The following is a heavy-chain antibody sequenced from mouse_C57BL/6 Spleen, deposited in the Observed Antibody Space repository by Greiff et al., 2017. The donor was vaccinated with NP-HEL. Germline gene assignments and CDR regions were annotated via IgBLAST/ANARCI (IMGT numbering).Heavy chain of an antibody. Sequence: EVMLVESGGGLVQPGGSLKLSCAASGFTFSDYYMYWVRQTPEKRLEWVAYISNGGGSTYYPDTVKGRFTISRDNAKNTLYLQMSRLKSEDTAMYYCARPVGRRYFDVWGTGTTVTVSS. D-gene: IGHD1-1*01. CDR1: GFTFSDYY. CDR3: ARPVGRRYFDV. J-gene: IGHJ1*03. V-gene: IGHV5-12*01. CDR2: ISNGGGST.